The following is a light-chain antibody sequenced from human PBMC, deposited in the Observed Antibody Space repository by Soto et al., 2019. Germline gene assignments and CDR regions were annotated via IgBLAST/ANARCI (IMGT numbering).Light chain of an antibody. CDR3: SSYASSGTLV. Sequence: QSALTQPASVSGSPGQSITISCTGTTSDIGGYNYVPWHQQHPGKAPKLMIHEVRYRPSGVSNRFSGSKSGNTASLTISGLQAEDEADYYCSSYASSGTLVFGGGTKVTVL. V-gene: IGLV2-14*01. CDR1: TSDIGGYNY. CDR2: EVR. J-gene: IGLJ3*02.